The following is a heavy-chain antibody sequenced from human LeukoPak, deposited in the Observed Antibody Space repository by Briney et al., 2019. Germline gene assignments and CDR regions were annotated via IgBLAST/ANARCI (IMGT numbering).Heavy chain of an antibody. CDR1: GFTFSSYA. CDR3: AKAEFYDFWSGYYSDY. D-gene: IGHD3-3*01. J-gene: IGHJ4*02. Sequence: AGGSLRLSCAASGFTFSSYAMSWVRQAPGKGLEWVSDISGSGGSTYYADSVKGRFTISRDNSKNTLYLQMNSLRAEDTAVYYCAKAEFYDFWSGYYSDYWGQGTLVTVSS. V-gene: IGHV3-23*01. CDR2: ISGSGGST.